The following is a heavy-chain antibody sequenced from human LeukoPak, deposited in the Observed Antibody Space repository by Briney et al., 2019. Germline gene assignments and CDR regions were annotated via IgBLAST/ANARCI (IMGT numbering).Heavy chain of an antibody. Sequence: ASVKVSCKASGYLFITYYMHWVRQAPGQGLEWMGIINPRGGSTSYAQKFQGRVTMTRDTSTSTVYMELSSLRSEDTAVYYCARSDIRPGWFDSWGQGTLVTVSS. D-gene: IGHD2-15*01. V-gene: IGHV1-46*01. CDR2: INPRGGST. CDR3: ARSDIRPGWFDS. CDR1: GYLFITYY. J-gene: IGHJ5*01.